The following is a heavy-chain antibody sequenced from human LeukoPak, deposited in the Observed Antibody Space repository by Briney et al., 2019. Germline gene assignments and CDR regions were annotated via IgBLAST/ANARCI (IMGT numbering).Heavy chain of an antibody. CDR2: IFLSGST. CDR3: ARTGGYYYDSSGYYYGY. V-gene: IGHV4-30-4*08. J-gene: IGHJ4*02. D-gene: IGHD3-22*01. Sequence: TMSPTCLLSAGSTSSGDYYWSWPLQPPGKGLEWTWFIFLSGSTYYNPSLKSRVTISVDTSKTQVSLKLSSVTAADTAVYYSARTGGYYYDSSGYYYGYRGQRALGTVSS. CDR1: AGSTSSGDYY.